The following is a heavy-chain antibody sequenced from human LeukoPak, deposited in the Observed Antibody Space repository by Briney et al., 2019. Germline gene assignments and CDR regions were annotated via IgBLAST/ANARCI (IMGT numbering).Heavy chain of an antibody. V-gene: IGHV1-2*02. CDR2: INPNSGGT. J-gene: IGHJ4*02. CDR1: GYTFTGYY. D-gene: IGHD3-22*01. Sequence: ASVKVSCKASGYTFTGYYMHWVRQAPGQGLEWMGWINPNSGGTNYAQKFQGRVTMTRDTSICTAYMELSRLRSDDTAVYYCARDLDHYDSSGYYYFDYWGQGTLVTVSS. CDR3: ARDLDHYDSSGYYYFDY.